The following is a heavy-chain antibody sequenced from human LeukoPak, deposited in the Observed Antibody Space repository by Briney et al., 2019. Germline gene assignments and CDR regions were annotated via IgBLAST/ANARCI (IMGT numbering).Heavy chain of an antibody. Sequence: ASVKVSCKASGYTFTSYDINWVRQATGQGLEWMGWMNPNSGNTGYAQKFQGRVTMTRNTSISTAYMELSSLRSEDTAVYYCARGRYCSSTSCYEVVDYWGQGTLVTDSS. V-gene: IGHV1-8*01. J-gene: IGHJ4*02. CDR3: ARGRYCSSTSCYEVVDY. CDR2: MNPNSGNT. D-gene: IGHD2-2*01. CDR1: GYTFTSYD.